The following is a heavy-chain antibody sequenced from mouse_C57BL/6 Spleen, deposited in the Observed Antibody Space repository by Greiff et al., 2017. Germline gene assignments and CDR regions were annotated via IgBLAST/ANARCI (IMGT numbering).Heavy chain of an antibody. CDR3: ARSSSDCFDV. CDR1: GYTFTSYW. Sequence: QVQLKQPGAELVRPGSSVKLSCKASGYTFTSYWMDWVKQRPGQGLEWIGNIYPSDSETHYNQKFKDKATLTVDESSSTAYMQLSSLTSEDSAVYYCARSSSDCFDVWGTGTTVTVSS. V-gene: IGHV1-61*01. D-gene: IGHD1-1*01. J-gene: IGHJ1*03. CDR2: IYPSDSET.